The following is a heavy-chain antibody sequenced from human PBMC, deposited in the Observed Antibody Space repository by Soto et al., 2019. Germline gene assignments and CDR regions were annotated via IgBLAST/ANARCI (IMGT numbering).Heavy chain of an antibody. V-gene: IGHV3-30*19. J-gene: IGHJ6*02. CDR1: GFTFSSYG. CDR2: ISYDGSNK. CDR3: ARGELGYCISTSCSYYYYYGMDV. D-gene: IGHD2-2*01. Sequence: GGSLRLSCASSGFTFSSYGMHLVRQAPGKGLEWVAVISYDGSNKYYADSVKGRFTISRDNSKNTLYLQMNSLRAEDTAVYYCARGELGYCISTSCSYYYYYGMDVWGQGTTVTVSS.